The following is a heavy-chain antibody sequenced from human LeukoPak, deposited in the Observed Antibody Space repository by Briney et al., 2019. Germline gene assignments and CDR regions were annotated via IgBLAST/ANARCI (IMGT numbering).Heavy chain of an antibody. J-gene: IGHJ4*02. CDR1: GYTFTSYY. V-gene: IGHV1-46*01. CDR3: ARDPIGSRWPYYFDY. CDR2: INPSGGST. D-gene: IGHD6-13*01. Sequence: ASVKVSCKASGYTFTSYYMHWVRQAPGQGLEWMGIINPSGGSTSYAQKFQARVTITRDTSASTAYMEMRSLRSEDTAVYYCARDPIGSRWPYYFDYWGQGTLVTVAS.